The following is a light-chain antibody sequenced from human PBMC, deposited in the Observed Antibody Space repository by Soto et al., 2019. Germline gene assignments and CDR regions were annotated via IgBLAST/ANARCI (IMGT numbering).Light chain of an antibody. J-gene: IGLJ1*01. CDR2: EVS. CDR3: SLYTSENTYV. V-gene: IGLV2-18*01. CDR1: SIDFVSYNR. Sequence: QSVLTKPPSVSRFARQSVTISNNGTSIDFVSYNRVSWYQQPPGTAPKLMIYEVSNRPSGVPDRFSGSKSGNTASLTISGLQTADEADYYCSLYTSENTYVLGTGTKGTVL.